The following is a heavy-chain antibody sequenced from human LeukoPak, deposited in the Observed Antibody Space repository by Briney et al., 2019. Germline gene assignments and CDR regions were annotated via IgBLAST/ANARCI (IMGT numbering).Heavy chain of an antibody. Sequence: SETLSLTCTVSGGSISSSSYYWGWLRQPPGTGLDWFGSIYYSGSTYYNLSLKSRVTISVASSKNQFSLKLSSLTAADTAVYYCARPYDWFDPWGQGTLVTVSS. D-gene: IGHD3-3*01. CDR1: GGSISSSSYY. V-gene: IGHV4-39*01. CDR3: ARPYDWFDP. J-gene: IGHJ5*02. CDR2: IYYSGST.